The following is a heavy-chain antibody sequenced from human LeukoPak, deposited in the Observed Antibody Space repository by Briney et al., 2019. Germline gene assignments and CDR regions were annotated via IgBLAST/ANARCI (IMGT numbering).Heavy chain of an antibody. J-gene: IGHJ4*02. CDR1: GGSISSSSAY. Sequence: PSQTLSLTCTVSGGSISSSSAYWGWIRQPPGKGLEWIGSIYYSKNTYYNPSLKSRVTISADTSKNQFSLTLGSVSATDTAVYYCVSPRGFSYGYFDYWGQGTLVTVSS. CDR2: IYYSKNT. D-gene: IGHD5-18*01. CDR3: VSPRGFSYGYFDY. V-gene: IGHV4-39*01.